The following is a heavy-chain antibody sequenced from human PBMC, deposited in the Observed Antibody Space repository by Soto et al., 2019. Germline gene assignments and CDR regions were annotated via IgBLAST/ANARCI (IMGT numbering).Heavy chain of an antibody. J-gene: IGHJ4*02. Sequence: GGSLRLSCAASGFTFSNYAMSWVRQAPGKGLEWVSAISGSDDDTFYADSVKGRFTISRDNSKKSLYLQMNSLRAEDTAVYYCAKEAAGSYGVFDYWGQGTPVTVSS. CDR2: ISGSDDDT. CDR3: AKEAAGSYGVFDY. V-gene: IGHV3-23*01. D-gene: IGHD3-10*01. CDR1: GFTFSNYA.